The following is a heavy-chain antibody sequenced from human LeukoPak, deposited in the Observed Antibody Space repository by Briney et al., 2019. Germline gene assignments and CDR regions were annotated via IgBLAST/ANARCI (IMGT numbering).Heavy chain of an antibody. CDR1: GCSISSYY. D-gene: IGHD5-12*01. CDR3: ARDYSGYDFYYYYYMDV. Sequence: SETLSLTCTVSGCSISSYYWSWIRQPAGKGLEWIGRIYTSGSTNYNPSLKSRVTMSVDTSKNQFSLKLSSVTAADTAVYYCARDYSGYDFYYYYYMDVWGKGTTVTVSS. J-gene: IGHJ6*03. CDR2: IYTSGST. V-gene: IGHV4-4*07.